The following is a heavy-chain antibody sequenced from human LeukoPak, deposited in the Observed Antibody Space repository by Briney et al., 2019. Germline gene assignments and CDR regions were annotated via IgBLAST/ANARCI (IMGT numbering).Heavy chain of an antibody. CDR3: VRGGTYWTVS. CDR1: GFVFSASY. J-gene: IGHJ5*01. CDR2: IKPDGSEK. Sequence: GGSLSVSCAASGFVFSASYMSWVRKALGKGLEWVATIKPDGSEKYHVDSVSGRFTISRDNTNDSLFLQMNSLRVDDTAVYYCVRGGTYWTVSWGQGTLVNVS. V-gene: IGHV3-7*01.